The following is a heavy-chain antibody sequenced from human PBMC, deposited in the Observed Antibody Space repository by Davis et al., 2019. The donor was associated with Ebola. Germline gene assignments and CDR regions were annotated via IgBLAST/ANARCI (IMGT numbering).Heavy chain of an antibody. J-gene: IGHJ6*03. CDR2: ISYDGSNK. CDR3: ARVSQRGYYMDV. D-gene: IGHD2-2*01. CDR1: GFTFSSYA. V-gene: IGHV3-30-3*01. Sequence: GESLKISCAASGFTFSSYAMHWVRQAPGKGLEWVAVISYDGSNKYYADSVKGRFTISRDNAKNSLYLQMNSLRAEDTAVYYCARVSQRGYYMDVWGKGTTVTVSS.